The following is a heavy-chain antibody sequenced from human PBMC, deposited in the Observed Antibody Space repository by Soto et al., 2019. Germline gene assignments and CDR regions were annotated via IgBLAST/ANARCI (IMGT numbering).Heavy chain of an antibody. Sequence: QVQLQQWGAGLLRPSETLSLTCAVYGGSFSGYYWSWIRQPPGKGLEWIGEINRSGSTNYNPSLKRRDTISVDTSKIQFSLKLSSVTAADTAVYYCARGLTTVTTVRYFDSWGQGTLVTVSS. CDR3: ARGLTTVTTVRYFDS. CDR2: INRSGST. D-gene: IGHD4-17*01. V-gene: IGHV4-34*01. J-gene: IGHJ4*02. CDR1: GGSFSGYY.